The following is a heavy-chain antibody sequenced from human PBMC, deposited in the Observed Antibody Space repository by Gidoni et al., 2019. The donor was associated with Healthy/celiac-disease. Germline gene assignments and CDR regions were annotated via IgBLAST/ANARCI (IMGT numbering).Heavy chain of an antibody. D-gene: IGHD4-17*01. CDR2: IIPILGIA. J-gene: IGHJ6*02. Sequence: QVQLVQSGAEVKKPGSSVKVSYKASGGTFSSYTISWVRQAPGQGLEWMGRIIPILGIANYAQKFQGRVTITADKSTSTAYMELSSLRSEDTAVYYCARDRVATTVVTGGVGYGMDVWGQGTTVTVSS. V-gene: IGHV1-69*08. CDR3: ARDRVATTVVTGGVGYGMDV. CDR1: GGTFSSYT.